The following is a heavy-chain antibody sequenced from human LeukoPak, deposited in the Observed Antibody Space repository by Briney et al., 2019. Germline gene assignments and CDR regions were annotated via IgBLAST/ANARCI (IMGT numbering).Heavy chain of an antibody. V-gene: IGHV3-7*03. Sequence: GGSLRLSCAASGFTFSSYWMSWVRQAPGKGLEWVANIKQDGSEKYYVDSVKGRFTISRDNAKNSLYLQTDSLRAEDTAVYCCAIGHYPDASCAGDCYYSYWGQGTLVTVSS. D-gene: IGHD2-21*02. CDR1: GFTFSSYW. J-gene: IGHJ4*02. CDR3: AIGHYPDASCAGDCYYSY. CDR2: IKQDGSEK.